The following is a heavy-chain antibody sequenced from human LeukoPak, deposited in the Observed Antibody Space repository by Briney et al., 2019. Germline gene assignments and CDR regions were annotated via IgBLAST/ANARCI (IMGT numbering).Heavy chain of an antibody. Sequence: PSETLSLTCTVSGGSISSYYWSWIRQPPGKGLEWIGYIYYSGSTNYNPSLKSRVTISVDTSKNQFSLKLSSVTAADTAVYYCARNRMVRGVLTPYYYYYMDVWGKGTTVTVSS. J-gene: IGHJ6*03. V-gene: IGHV4-59*01. D-gene: IGHD3-10*01. CDR3: ARNRMVRGVLTPYYYYYMDV. CDR2: IYYSGST. CDR1: GGSISSYY.